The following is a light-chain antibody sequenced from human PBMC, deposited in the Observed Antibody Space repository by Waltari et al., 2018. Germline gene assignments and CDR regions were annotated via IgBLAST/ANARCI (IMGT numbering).Light chain of an antibody. CDR2: AAS. CDR3: QNHERLPAT. Sequence: ELVLTQSPGTLSLSPGERATLSCRASQSVSKYLAWYQKRPGQAPRLLIYAASTRATGSPDMVSGSGYGTDFSLIISRLEPEDFAVYYCQNHERLPATFGQGTKVEIK. J-gene: IGKJ1*01. CDR1: QSVSKY. V-gene: IGKV3-20*01.